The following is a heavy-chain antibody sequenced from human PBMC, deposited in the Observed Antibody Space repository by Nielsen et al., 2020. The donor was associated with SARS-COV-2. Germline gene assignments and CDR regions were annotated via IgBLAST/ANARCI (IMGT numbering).Heavy chain of an antibody. Sequence: ASVNVSCKASGYTFTSYAMHWVRQAPGQRLEWMGWINAGNGNTKYSQKFQGRVTMTRNTSISTAYTELSSLRSEDTAVYYCATGTPLEWLPLEYWGQGTLVTVSS. CDR1: GYTFTSYA. J-gene: IGHJ4*02. CDR3: ATGTPLEWLPLEY. V-gene: IGHV1-3*01. CDR2: INAGNGNT. D-gene: IGHD3-3*01.